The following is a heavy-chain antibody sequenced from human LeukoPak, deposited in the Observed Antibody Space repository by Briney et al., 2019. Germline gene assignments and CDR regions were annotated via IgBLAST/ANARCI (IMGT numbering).Heavy chain of an antibody. Sequence: GGSLRHSCAASGFTFSSYGMHWVRQVPGKGLEWVAFIRYDGSNKYYADSVKGRFTISRDNSKNTLYLQMNSLRAEDTAVYYCAKVELVVVSPFDYWGQGTLVTVSS. D-gene: IGHD3-22*01. CDR1: GFTFSSYG. J-gene: IGHJ4*02. V-gene: IGHV3-30*02. CDR3: AKVELVVVSPFDY. CDR2: IRYDGSNK.